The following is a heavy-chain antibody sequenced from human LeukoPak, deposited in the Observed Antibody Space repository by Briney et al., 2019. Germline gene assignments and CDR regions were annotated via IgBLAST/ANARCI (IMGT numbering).Heavy chain of an antibody. D-gene: IGHD2-21*02. Sequence: SETLSLTCTVSGGSISSSSYYWGWIRQPPGKGLEWIGTIYYSGTTYYNPSLKSRVTISLDTSENQFSLKLSSVTAADTAVYYCARATRCGGDCYSSYYYYMDVWGKGTTVTVSS. CDR2: IYYSGTT. J-gene: IGHJ6*03. V-gene: IGHV4-39*07. CDR3: ARATRCGGDCYSSYYYYMDV. CDR1: GGSISSSSYY.